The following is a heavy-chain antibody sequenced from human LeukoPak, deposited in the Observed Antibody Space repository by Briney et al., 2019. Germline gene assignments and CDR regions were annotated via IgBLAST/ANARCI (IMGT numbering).Heavy chain of an antibody. Sequence: PGGSLRFSCAASGFTFSSYSMTWVRQAPGKGLEWVSSISSSSSYIYYADSVKGRFTISRDNAKNSLYLQMNSLRAEDTAVYYCARDEVGAPDYWGQGTLVTVSS. D-gene: IGHD1-26*01. CDR3: ARDEVGAPDY. J-gene: IGHJ4*02. V-gene: IGHV3-21*01. CDR2: ISSSSSYI. CDR1: GFTFSSYS.